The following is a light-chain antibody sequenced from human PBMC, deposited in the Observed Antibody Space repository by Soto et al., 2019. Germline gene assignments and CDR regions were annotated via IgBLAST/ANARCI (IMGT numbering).Light chain of an antibody. CDR1: QGISSY. Sequence: IQLTQSPSSLSASVGDRVTITCRASQGISSYLAWYQQKPGKAPKLLIYAASTSQSGVPSRFSGSGSGTDFTLNISSLQPEDFETYYCQQLNSYPHTFGPGTKVDIK. J-gene: IGKJ3*01. CDR3: QQLNSYPHT. V-gene: IGKV1-9*01. CDR2: AAS.